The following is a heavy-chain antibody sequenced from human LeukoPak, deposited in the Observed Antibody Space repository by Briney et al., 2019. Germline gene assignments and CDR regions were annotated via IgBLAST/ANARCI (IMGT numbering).Heavy chain of an antibody. D-gene: IGHD4-17*01. Sequence: ASVKVSCKASGYTFTSYDINWVRQATGQGLEWMGWTNPNSGNTGYAQKFQGRVTMTRNTSISTAYMELSSLRSEDTAVYYCARGRPQPKITVTKYDAFDIWGQGTMVTVSS. CDR1: GYTFTSYD. CDR3: ARGRPQPKITVTKYDAFDI. J-gene: IGHJ3*02. CDR2: TNPNSGNT. V-gene: IGHV1-8*01.